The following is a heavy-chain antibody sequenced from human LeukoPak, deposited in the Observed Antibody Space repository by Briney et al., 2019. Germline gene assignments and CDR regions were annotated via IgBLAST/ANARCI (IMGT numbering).Heavy chain of an antibody. V-gene: IGHV4-59*01. Sequence: SETLSLTCTVSGGSISSYYWGWIRQPPGKGLEWIGYIYYSGSTNYNPSLKSRVTISVDTSKNQFSLKLSSVTAADTAVYYCARDGSDYASGYFDYWGQGTLVTVSS. CDR1: GGSISSYY. J-gene: IGHJ4*02. CDR3: ARDGSDYASGYFDY. CDR2: IYYSGST. D-gene: IGHD4-17*01.